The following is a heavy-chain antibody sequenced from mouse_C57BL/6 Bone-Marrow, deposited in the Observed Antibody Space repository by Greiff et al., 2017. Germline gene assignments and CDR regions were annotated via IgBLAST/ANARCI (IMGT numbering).Heavy chain of an antibody. D-gene: IGHD1-1*01. CDR3: ARGGSSRYYAMDY. J-gene: IGHJ4*01. V-gene: IGHV1-53*01. Sequence: QVQLKQPGTELVKPGASVKLSCKASGYTFTSYWMHWVKQRPGQGLEWIGNINPSNGGTNYNEKFKSKATLTVDKSSSTAYMQLSSLTSEDSAVYYWARGGSSRYYAMDYWGQGTSVTVSS. CDR1: GYTFTSYW. CDR2: INPSNGGT.